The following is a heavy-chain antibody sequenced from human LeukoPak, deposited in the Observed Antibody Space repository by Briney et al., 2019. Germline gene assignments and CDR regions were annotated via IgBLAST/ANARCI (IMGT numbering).Heavy chain of an antibody. CDR3: ARPEAPYDSSGYYVPEELDAFDI. CDR2: IIPIFGTA. J-gene: IGHJ3*02. CDR1: GGTFSSYA. D-gene: IGHD3-22*01. V-gene: IGHV1-69*13. Sequence: AASVKVSCKASGGTFSSYAISWVRQAPGQGLEWMGGIIPIFGTANYAQKFQGRVTITADESTSTAYMELSSLRSEDTAVYYCARPEAPYDSSGYYVPEELDAFDIWGQGTMVTVSS.